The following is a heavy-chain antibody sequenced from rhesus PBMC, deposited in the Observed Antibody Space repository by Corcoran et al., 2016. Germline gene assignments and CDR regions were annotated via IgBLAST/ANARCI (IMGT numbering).Heavy chain of an antibody. D-gene: IGHD2-39*01. J-gene: IGHJ5-2*02. Sequence: EVQLAEAGGGLGQPGGSLRLSVAASGCSFFAHGMNWVRQVPGKGLEWVSRISNDGNSINYADSVKGRFTISRENAKNSLYLQMNGLRPEDTAVYYCAKDLVWNALDVWGRGVLVTVSS. V-gene: IGHV3-119*01. CDR1: GCSFFAHG. CDR3: AKDLVWNALDV. CDR2: ISNDGNSI.